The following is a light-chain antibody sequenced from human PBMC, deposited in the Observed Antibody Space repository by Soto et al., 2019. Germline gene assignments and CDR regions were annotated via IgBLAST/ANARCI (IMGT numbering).Light chain of an antibody. J-gene: IGKJ3*01. CDR3: QQFYSYPYT. Sequence: DIPLTQSPSFLSASVGDRVTITCRASQGISNHFAWYQQKPAKAPSLLIYHASTLQSGVPSRFSGSQSRTEVTLTSSNLQPEDFATYYWQQFYSYPYTFGPGTKVDGK. CDR1: QGISNH. V-gene: IGKV1-9*01. CDR2: HAS.